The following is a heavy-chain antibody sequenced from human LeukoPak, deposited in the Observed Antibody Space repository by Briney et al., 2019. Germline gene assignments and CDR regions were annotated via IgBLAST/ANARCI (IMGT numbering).Heavy chain of an antibody. D-gene: IGHD3-3*01. CDR2: INHSGST. CDR3: ARPDFWAGMDV. J-gene: IGHJ6*02. Sequence: PSETLSLTCAVYGGSFSGYYWSWIRQPPGEGLEWIGEINHSGSTNYNPSLKSRVTISVDTSKNQFSLKLSSVTAADTAVYYCARPDFWAGMDVWGQGTTVTVSS. CDR1: GGSFSGYY. V-gene: IGHV4-34*01.